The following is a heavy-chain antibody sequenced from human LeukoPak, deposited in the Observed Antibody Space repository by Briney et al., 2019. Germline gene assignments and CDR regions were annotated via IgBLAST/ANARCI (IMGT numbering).Heavy chain of an antibody. V-gene: IGHV4-34*01. Sequence: SETLSLTCAVYGGSFSGYYWSWIRQPPGKGLEWIGEINRSGSTNYNPSLKSRVTISVDTSKNQFSLKLSSVTAADTAVYYCARMRYYDILTPEFDPWGQGTLVTVSS. CDR3: ARMRYYDILTPEFDP. CDR1: GGSFSGYY. CDR2: INRSGST. D-gene: IGHD3-9*01. J-gene: IGHJ5*02.